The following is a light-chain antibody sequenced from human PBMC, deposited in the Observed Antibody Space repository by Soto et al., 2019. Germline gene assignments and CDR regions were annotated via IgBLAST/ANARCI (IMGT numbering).Light chain of an antibody. CDR3: QQIYSAPLT. Sequence: DIQMTQSPSTLSASVGDRVTITCRASQSISGWLAWYQQKPGKAPNLLIYDASTLESGVPSRFSGSGSETEFTLSISSLQPEDFATYFCQQIYSAPLTFGGGTKVDIK. CDR2: DAS. V-gene: IGKV1-5*01. J-gene: IGKJ4*01. CDR1: QSISGW.